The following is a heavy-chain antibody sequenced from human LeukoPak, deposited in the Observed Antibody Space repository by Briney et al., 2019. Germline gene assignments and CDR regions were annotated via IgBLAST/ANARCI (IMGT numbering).Heavy chain of an antibody. J-gene: IGHJ4*02. CDR2: ISYDGSNK. D-gene: IGHD2-15*01. CDR3: ARDPRRGDFDY. Sequence: GGSLRLSCAASGFTFSSYAMHWVRQAPGKGLEWVAVISYDGSNKYYADSVKGRFTISRDNSKNTLYLQMNSLRAEDTAVYYCARDPRRGDFDYWGQGTLVTVSS. V-gene: IGHV3-30-3*01. CDR1: GFTFSSYA.